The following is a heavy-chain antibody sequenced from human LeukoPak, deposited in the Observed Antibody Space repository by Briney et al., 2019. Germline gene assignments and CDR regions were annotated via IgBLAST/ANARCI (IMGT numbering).Heavy chain of an antibody. CDR1: GFSFRTYS. J-gene: IGHJ4*02. V-gene: IGHV3-33*01. CDR2: IWYDASKK. D-gene: IGHD3-10*01. Sequence: GGSLRLSSAPPGFSFRTYSLHRVRQASGKGLEWVAMIWYDASKKYFADSVKGRFTISRDTSKNTLYLEMNSLRAEDTAVYHCAREPPEAARSYFIGGLDYWGQGTLVTVSS. CDR3: AREPPEAARSYFIGGLDY.